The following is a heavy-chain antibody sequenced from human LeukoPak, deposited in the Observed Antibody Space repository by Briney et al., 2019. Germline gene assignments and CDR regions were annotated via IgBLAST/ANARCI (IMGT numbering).Heavy chain of an antibody. V-gene: IGHV1-2*02. CDR2: INPNSGGT. D-gene: IGHD6-6*01. Sequence: GASVKVSCKASGYTFTGYYMHWVRQAPGQGLEWMGWINPNSGGTNYAQKFQGRVTMTRDTSISTAYMELSRLRSDDTAVYYCARRVYSSSFYYYYYYMDVWGKGTTVTVSS. CDR1: GYTFTGYY. CDR3: ARRVYSSSFYYYYYYMDV. J-gene: IGHJ6*03.